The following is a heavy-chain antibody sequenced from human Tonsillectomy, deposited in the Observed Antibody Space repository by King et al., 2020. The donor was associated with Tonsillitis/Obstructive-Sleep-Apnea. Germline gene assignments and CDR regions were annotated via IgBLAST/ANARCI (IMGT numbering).Heavy chain of an antibody. Sequence: QLVQSGAEVKKPGASVKVSCKASGYTFTSYYMHWVRQAPGQGLEWMGIINPSGGSTSYAQKFQGRVTMTRDTSTSTVYMELSSLRSEDTAVYYCARDRGGYCSSTSCYEGGSIYWGQGTLVTVSS. CDR2: INPSGGST. CDR1: GYTFTSYY. D-gene: IGHD2-2*01. V-gene: IGHV1-46*01. CDR3: ARDRGGYCSSTSCYEGGSIY. J-gene: IGHJ4*02.